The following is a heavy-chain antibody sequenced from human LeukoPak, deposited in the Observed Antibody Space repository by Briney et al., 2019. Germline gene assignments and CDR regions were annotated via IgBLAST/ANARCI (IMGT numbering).Heavy chain of an antibody. CDR1: GYTFTSYD. CDR3: ARASNDYVWGSYPSDY. V-gene: IGHV1-8*03. CDR2: MNPNSGNT. D-gene: IGHD3-16*02. J-gene: IGHJ4*02. Sequence: ASVKVSCKASGYTFTSYDINWVRRATGQGLEWMGWMNPNSGNTGYAQKFQGRVTITRNTSISTAYMELSSLRSEDTAVYYCARASNDYVWGSYPSDYWGQGTLVTVSS.